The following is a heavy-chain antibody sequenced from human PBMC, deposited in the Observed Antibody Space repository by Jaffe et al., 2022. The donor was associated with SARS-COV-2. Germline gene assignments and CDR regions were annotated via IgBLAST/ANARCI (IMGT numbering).Heavy chain of an antibody. CDR1: GYNFANYW. D-gene: IGHD5-18*01. CDR3: ARHGAGDGGYQPIEY. Sequence: EVQLVQSGAEVKKPGESLKISCKGSGYNFANYWIGWVRRMPGKGLEWLGIIYPSDSGTRYRPSFQGQVTISADKSINTVYLQWTSLTASDTAMYYCARHGAGDGGYQPIEYWGQGTLVTVSS. V-gene: IGHV5-51*01. J-gene: IGHJ4*02. CDR2: IYPSDSGT.